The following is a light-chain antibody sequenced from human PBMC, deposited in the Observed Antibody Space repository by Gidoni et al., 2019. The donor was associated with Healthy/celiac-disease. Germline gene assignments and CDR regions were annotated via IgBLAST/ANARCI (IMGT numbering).Light chain of an antibody. CDR2: AAS. CDR3: QQSYSTLYT. Sequence: DIQMTQSPSSLSASVGDRVTITCRASQSISSYLNWYQQKPGKAPKLLIYAASSLQSGVPSRFSGSGSGTDFTLTISSLQPADFATYYCQQSYSTLYTFGQXTKLEIK. CDR1: QSISSY. J-gene: IGKJ2*01. V-gene: IGKV1-39*01.